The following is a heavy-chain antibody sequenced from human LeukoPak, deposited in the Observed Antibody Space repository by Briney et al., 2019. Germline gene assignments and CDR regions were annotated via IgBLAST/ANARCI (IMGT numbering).Heavy chain of an antibody. CDR1: GFTFSSYW. CDR3: AREGGYCSSTSCWKWFDP. Sequence: GGSLRLPCAASGFTFSSYWMHWVRQAPGKGLVWVSRINSDGSSTSHAVSVKGRFTISRDNAKNTLYLQMNSLRAEDTAVYYCAREGGYCSSTSCWKWFDPWGQGTLVTVSS. D-gene: IGHD2-2*01. CDR2: INSDGSST. V-gene: IGHV3-74*01. J-gene: IGHJ5*02.